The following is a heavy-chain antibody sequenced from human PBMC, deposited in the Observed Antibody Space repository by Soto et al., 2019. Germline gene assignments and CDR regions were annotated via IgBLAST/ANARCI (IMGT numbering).Heavy chain of an antibody. V-gene: IGHV1-69*02. CDR2: IIPILGIP. CDR1: GGTFSSYT. CDR3: ARGDDILTGSDY. D-gene: IGHD3-9*01. J-gene: IGHJ4*02. Sequence: QVQLVQSGAEVKKPGSSVKVSCRASGGTFSSYTISWVRQAPGQGLEWMGRIIPILGIPHYAQKFQGRVTITADISTSTAYMALSSLRSEDTAVYYCARGDDILTGSDYWGQGTLVTVSS.